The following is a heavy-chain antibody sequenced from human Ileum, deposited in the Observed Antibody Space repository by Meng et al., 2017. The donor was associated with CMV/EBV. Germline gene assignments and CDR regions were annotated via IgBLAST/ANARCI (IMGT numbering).Heavy chain of an antibody. J-gene: IGHJ4*02. CDR2: INDDGGST. Sequence: GGSLRLSCAASGFTFSSSWMHWVRQGPGKGLMWISRINDDGGSTSYADSVKGRFTISRDNAKHTLYLQMSSLRAEDTAVYYCERESVNLVTDSWGQGMLVTVSS. V-gene: IGHV3-74*01. D-gene: IGHD5-18*01. CDR1: GFTFSSSW. CDR3: ERESVNLVTDS.